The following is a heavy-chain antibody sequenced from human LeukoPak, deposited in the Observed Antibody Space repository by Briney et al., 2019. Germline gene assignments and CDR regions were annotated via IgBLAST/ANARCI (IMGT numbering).Heavy chain of an antibody. CDR3: ARDLLYDFWSGPPHDAFDI. D-gene: IGHD3-3*01. V-gene: IGHV1-18*01. CDR2: ISAYNGNT. Sequence: GASVTVSCKASGYTFTSYGISWVRQAPGQGLEWMGWISAYNGNTNYAQKLQGRVTMTTDTSTSTAYMELRSLRSDDTAVYYCARDLLYDFWSGPPHDAFDIWGQGTMVTVSS. J-gene: IGHJ3*02. CDR1: GYTFTSYG.